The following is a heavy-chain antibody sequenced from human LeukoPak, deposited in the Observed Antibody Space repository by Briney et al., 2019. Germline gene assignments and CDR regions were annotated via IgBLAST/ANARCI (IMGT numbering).Heavy chain of an antibody. CDR1: GFTFTTYA. D-gene: IGHD3-10*01. CDR3: GRPTKFWLIRGDGVDV. Sequence: GGSLRLSCEASGFTFTTYAMTWVRQAPGKGPEWVSSIGAGGVATFYSDSVKGRFTISRDNSMNTLHLQMNSLRADDTAVYYCGRPTKFWLIRGDGVDVWGQGTTVTVSS. CDR2: IGAGGVAT. V-gene: IGHV3-23*01. J-gene: IGHJ6*02.